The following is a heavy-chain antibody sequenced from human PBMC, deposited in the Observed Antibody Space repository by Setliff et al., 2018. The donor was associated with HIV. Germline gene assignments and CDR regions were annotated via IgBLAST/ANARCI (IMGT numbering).Heavy chain of an antibody. CDR1: GGSISSGSYY. V-gene: IGHV4-61*09. CDR3: ARAPPGIQNDSFDV. Sequence: SETLSLTCTVSGGSISSGSYYWSWIRQPDGKGLEWIGHIYTNGYTNYNPSLKSRVNISVDTSKNQFSLRLTSVSAADTAVYYCARAPPGIQNDSFDVWGQGTMVTVSS. J-gene: IGHJ3*01. CDR2: IYTNGYT.